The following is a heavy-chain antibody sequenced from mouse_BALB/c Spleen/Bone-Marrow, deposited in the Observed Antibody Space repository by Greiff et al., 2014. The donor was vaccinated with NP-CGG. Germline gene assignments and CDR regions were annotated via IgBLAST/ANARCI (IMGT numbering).Heavy chain of an antibody. CDR1: GFTFSSYG. V-gene: IGHV5-6*01. J-gene: IGHJ4*01. CDR2: ISSGGSNT. Sequence: VQLKESGGDLVKPGGSLKLSCAASGFTFSSYGMSWGRQTPEKRLEWVATISSGGSNTYYPDSVKGRFTISRDNAKNTLYLQMSSLKSEDTAMYYCARHQRYYAMDYWGQGTSVTVSS. CDR3: ARHQRYYAMDY.